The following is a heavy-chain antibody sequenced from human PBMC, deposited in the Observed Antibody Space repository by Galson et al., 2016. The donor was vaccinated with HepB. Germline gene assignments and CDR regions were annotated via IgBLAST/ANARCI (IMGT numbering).Heavy chain of an antibody. CDR2: TYYRSKWNS. CDR1: GDSVSTNSVT. V-gene: IGHV6-1*01. CDR3: ARGRNHAFDI. Sequence: CAISGDSVSTNSVTWNWLRQSPSRGPEWLGRTYYRSKWNSDYVLSVKSRITINSDTSKNQFSLQLNSVTPGDTAVYYCARGRNHAFDIWGQGTMVTVSS. J-gene: IGHJ3*02.